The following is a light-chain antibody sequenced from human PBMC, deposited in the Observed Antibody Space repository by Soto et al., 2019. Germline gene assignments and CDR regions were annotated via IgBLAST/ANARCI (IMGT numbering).Light chain of an antibody. V-gene: IGKV3-20*01. CDR3: QQYGSSPWT. CDR1: QSVSGSD. J-gene: IGKJ1*01. CDR2: GAS. Sequence: EIVLTQSPGTLSLSPGERATLSCRASQSVSGSDLAWYQQKPGQAPRLLLYGASRRATGIPDRFSGSGSGTDSTLTISRLEPEDFAVYYCQQYGSSPWTFGRGTKVDIK.